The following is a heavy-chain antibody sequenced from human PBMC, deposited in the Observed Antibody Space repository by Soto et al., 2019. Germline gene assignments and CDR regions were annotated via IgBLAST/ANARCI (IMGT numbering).Heavy chain of an antibody. J-gene: IGHJ4*02. Sequence: QVQLVESGGGVVQPGRSLRLSCAASGFPISSYGMHWVREAPGKGLEWVAVISYDGSNKYYADSVKGRFTISRDNSASTLYLQMNSLRPEDTALYYCVGGQYYFDYRGQGTLVTVSP. D-gene: IGHD3-10*01. V-gene: IGHV3-30*03. CDR3: VGGQYYFDY. CDR1: GFPISSYG. CDR2: ISYDGSNK.